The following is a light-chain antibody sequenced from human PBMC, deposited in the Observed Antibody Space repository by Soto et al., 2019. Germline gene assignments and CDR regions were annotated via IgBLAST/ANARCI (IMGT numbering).Light chain of an antibody. Sequence: ESVLTQSPGTLALSPGERATLACRASQTIISNYLAWYQQNPCQSPRLPICGASYRATGITDRFSGSGSGTDFTLTISRLETEDCAVYYCNQYRSSALEFTCGPGTKVDIK. CDR2: GAS. J-gene: IGKJ3*01. V-gene: IGKV3-20*01. CDR3: NQYRSSALEFT. CDR1: QTIISNY.